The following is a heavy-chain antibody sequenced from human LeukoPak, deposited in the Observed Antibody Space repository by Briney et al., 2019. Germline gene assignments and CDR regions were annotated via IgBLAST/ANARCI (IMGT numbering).Heavy chain of an antibody. V-gene: IGHV3-74*01. CDR3: ARTMAMDV. D-gene: IGHD4/OR15-4a*01. CDR1: GFIFSDYW. CDR2: INTDGRTT. J-gene: IGHJ6*02. Sequence: PGGSLRLSCAASGFIFSDYWMNWVRQAPGRGLVWVSRINTDGRTTNYADSVEGRFTISRDNAKNMLYLQMNSLRAEDTAVYYCARTMAMDVWGQGTTVTVSS.